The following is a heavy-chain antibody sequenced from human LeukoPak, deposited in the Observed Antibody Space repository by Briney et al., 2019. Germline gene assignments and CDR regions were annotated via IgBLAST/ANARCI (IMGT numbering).Heavy chain of an antibody. Sequence: GGSLRLSCAASGFTVSSNYMSWVRQAPGKGLEWVSVIYSGGSTYYADSVKGRFTISRDNSKNTLYLQMNSLRAEDTAVYYCAKDHPSGWQSLGYFQHWGQGTLVTVSS. J-gene: IGHJ1*01. V-gene: IGHV3-53*01. D-gene: IGHD6-19*01. CDR3: AKDHPSGWQSLGYFQH. CDR2: IYSGGST. CDR1: GFTVSSNY.